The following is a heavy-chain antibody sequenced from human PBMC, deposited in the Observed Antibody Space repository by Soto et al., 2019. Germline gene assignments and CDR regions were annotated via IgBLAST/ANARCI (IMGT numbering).Heavy chain of an antibody. V-gene: IGHV4-31*03. J-gene: IGHJ5*02. D-gene: IGHD2-2*01. CDR1: GGSISSGGYY. CDR3: ARDRVAGIVVVPASAWFDP. CDR2: IYYSGST. Sequence: QVQLQESGPGLVKPSQTLSLTCTVSGGSISSGGYYWSWIRQHPGKGLEWIGYIYYSGSTYYNPSLKSRVTISVDTSKNQFSLKLSAVTAAGGAVYYCARDRVAGIVVVPASAWFDPWGQGTLVTVSS.